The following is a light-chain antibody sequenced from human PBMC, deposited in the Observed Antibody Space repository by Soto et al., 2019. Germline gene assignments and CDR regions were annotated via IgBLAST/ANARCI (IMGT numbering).Light chain of an antibody. V-gene: IGKV3-20*01. CDR2: GAT. CDR3: QQYGNSPRS. Sequence: EIVLTQSPGTLSLSPGERATLSCRASQSVSSNYLAWYQQIPGQAPRLLMYGATSRATGIPDRFSGSGSGTDFTLTISRLEPEDFAVYYCQQYGNSPRSFGQGTKVEIK. CDR1: QSVSSNY. J-gene: IGKJ1*01.